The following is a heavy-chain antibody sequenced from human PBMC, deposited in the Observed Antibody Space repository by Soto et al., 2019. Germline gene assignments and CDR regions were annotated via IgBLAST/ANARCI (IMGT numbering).Heavy chain of an antibody. J-gene: IGHJ4*01. D-gene: IGHD3-16*01. V-gene: IGHV2-5*05. CDR3: AHRGGATVGLYYFDY. CDR1: HFPLTTTAVG. CDR2: ICCHDDK. Sequence: SGPPLANPTHPLTQPCTLSHFPLTTTAVGVSWIRQPPGKALEWLALICCHDDKRYGPSLKSRLTITKDTSKNQVVLTMTNMDPVDTATYYCAHRGGATVGLYYFDYWGHGALVTVSS.